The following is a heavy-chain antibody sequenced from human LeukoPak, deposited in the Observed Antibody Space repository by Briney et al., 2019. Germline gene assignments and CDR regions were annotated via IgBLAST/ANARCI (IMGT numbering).Heavy chain of an antibody. J-gene: IGHJ4*02. CDR3: ASGEGGYDYVWGSYQRFDY. Sequence: GSSVKVSCKASGGTFSSYASSWVRQAPGQGLEWMGGIIPIFGTANYAQKFQGRVTITADESTSTAYMELSSLRSKDTAVYYCASGEGGYDYVWGSYQRFDYWGQGTLVSVSS. D-gene: IGHD3-16*02. CDR2: IIPIFGTA. V-gene: IGHV1-69*01. CDR1: GGTFSSYA.